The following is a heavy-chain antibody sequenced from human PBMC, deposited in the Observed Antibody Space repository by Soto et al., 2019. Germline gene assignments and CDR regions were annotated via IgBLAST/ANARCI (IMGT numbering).Heavy chain of an antibody. CDR3: GRGRTRDYWSGYSPIDI. Sequence: QVLLVQSGAEVKKPGASVKVSCKTSGYTFTSYIIHWVRQAPGQGLEWVGLINPSGGSTNYAPKLQGRVTVTRDTSTSTVYMDLSSLRSEDTAVYYCGRGRTRDYWSGYSPIDIWGQGTVVAVSS. D-gene: IGHD3-3*01. CDR2: INPSGGST. J-gene: IGHJ3*02. CDR1: GYTFTSYI. V-gene: IGHV1-46*01.